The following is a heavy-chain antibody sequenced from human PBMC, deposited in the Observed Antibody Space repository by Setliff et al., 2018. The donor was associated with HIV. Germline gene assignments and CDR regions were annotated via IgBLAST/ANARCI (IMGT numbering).Heavy chain of an antibody. CDR3: ASWGAGSNSGFDY. CDR1: GYSISSGYY. Sequence: PSETLSLTCAVSGYSISSGYYWGWIRQPPGKGLEWIGSIYHSGTTYVHPSLKSRVTISIDTFKSQFSLKLRSVNAADTAVYYCASWGAGSNSGFDYWGRGTLVTVSS. D-gene: IGHD3-16*01. V-gene: IGHV4-38-2*01. J-gene: IGHJ4*02. CDR2: IYHSGTT.